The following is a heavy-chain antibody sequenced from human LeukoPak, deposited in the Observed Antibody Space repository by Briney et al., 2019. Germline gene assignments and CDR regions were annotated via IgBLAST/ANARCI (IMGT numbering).Heavy chain of an antibody. CDR2: ITSSGSYI. J-gene: IGHJ4*02. CDR1: GFTFSSYT. CDR3: ARLYDGSAYHADHFDY. D-gene: IGHD3-22*01. Sequence: GGSLRLSCAASGFTFSSYTMNWVRQAPGKGLEWVSSITSSGSYIYYADSVMGRFTISRDNTNNSLYLQMNSLRAEDTAVYYCARLYDGSAYHADHFDYWGQGTLVIVSS. V-gene: IGHV3-21*01.